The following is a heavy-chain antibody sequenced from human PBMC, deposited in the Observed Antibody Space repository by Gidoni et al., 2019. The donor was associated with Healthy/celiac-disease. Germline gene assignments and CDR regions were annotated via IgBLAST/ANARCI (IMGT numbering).Heavy chain of an antibody. J-gene: IGHJ4*02. V-gene: IGHV3-9*01. Sequence: EVQLVESGGGLVQPGRSLRLSCAASGFPFDDYAMHWVRQAPGKGLEWVSGISWNSGSIGYADSVKGRFTISRDNAKNSLYLQMNSLRAEDTALYYCAKDTEGGYSGYDNYFDYWGQGTLVTVSS. CDR1: GFPFDDYA. D-gene: IGHD5-12*01. CDR2: ISWNSGSI. CDR3: AKDTEGGYSGYDNYFDY.